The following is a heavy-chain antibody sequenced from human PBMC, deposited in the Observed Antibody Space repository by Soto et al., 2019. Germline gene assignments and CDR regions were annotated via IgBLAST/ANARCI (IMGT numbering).Heavy chain of an antibody. CDR2: ITGGGTSI. J-gene: IGHJ4*02. D-gene: IGHD5-12*01. CDR1: GFDFSGYA. V-gene: IGHV3-23*01. CDR3: AKHQYSFAHYIDH. Sequence: VGSLRLSCAASGFDFSGYAMSWVRQAPGKGLRWVSVITGGGTSIYYAASVKGRFSIARDKSSNTLVLHMSSLRAEDTALYYCAKHQYSFAHYIDHWGQGTQVTVSS.